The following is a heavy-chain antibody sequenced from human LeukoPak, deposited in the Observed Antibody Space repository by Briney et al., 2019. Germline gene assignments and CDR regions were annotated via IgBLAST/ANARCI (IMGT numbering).Heavy chain of an antibody. V-gene: IGHV3-30*18. Sequence: TGGSLRLSCAASGFTFSNYAIHWIRQGPGKALKWVAIISYDGTNKYYADSVKGRFSISRDNSKNTLYLQMNSLRPEDTAVYYCTKAVGFGKAYGMDVWGQGTTVTVSS. CDR1: GFTFSNYA. CDR3: TKAVGFGKAYGMDV. D-gene: IGHD3-10*01. CDR2: ISYDGTNK. J-gene: IGHJ6*02.